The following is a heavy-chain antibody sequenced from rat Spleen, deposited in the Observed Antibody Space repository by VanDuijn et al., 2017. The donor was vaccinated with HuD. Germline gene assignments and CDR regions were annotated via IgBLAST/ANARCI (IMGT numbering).Heavy chain of an antibody. CDR2: ISFDGGNT. J-gene: IGHJ2*01. CDR3: ARDSTYASLDY. V-gene: IGHV5-20*01. Sequence: EVQLVESDGGLVLPGRSLKLSCAASGFIFSDYYMAWVRQAPTKGLEWVATISFDGGNTYYRDSVQGRFTISRDNAKSNLYLQMDSLRSEDTATYYCARDSTYASLDYWGQGVMVTVSS. CDR1: GFIFSDYY. D-gene: IGHD1-2*01.